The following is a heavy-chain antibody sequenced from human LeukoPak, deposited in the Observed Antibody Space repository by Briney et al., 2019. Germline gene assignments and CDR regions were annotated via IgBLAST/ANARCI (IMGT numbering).Heavy chain of an antibody. CDR3: ARGSLDSGYDYYFDY. J-gene: IGHJ4*02. V-gene: IGHV1-46*01. D-gene: IGHD5-12*01. Sequence: ASVKVSCKASGYTFTGYYIHWVRQAPGQGLEWMGIINPSGGTTIYAQKFQGRVTMTRDTSTSTVYMEVSSLRSEDTAVYYCARGSLDSGYDYYFDYWGQGTLVTVSS. CDR1: GYTFTGYY. CDR2: INPSGGTT.